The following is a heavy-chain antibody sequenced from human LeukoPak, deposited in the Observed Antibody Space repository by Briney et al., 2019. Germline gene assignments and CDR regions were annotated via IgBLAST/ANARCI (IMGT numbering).Heavy chain of an antibody. D-gene: IGHD6-19*01. CDR2: IYYSGST. CDR3: ARVPAPQWLVRRDYFDY. J-gene: IGHJ4*02. Sequence: SSETLSLTFTVSGGSISSSSYYWGWIRQPPGKGLEWIGSIYYSGSTYYNPSLKSRVTISVDTSKNQFSLKLSSVTAADTAVYYCARVPAPQWLVRRDYFDYWGQGTLVTVSS. CDR1: GGSISSSSYY. V-gene: IGHV4-39*07.